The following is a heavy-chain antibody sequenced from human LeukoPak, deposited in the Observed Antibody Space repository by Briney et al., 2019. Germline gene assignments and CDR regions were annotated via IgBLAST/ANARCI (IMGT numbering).Heavy chain of an antibody. J-gene: IGHJ3*02. CDR2: INYSGST. V-gene: IGHV4-39*07. Sequence: KTSETLSLTCTVSGGSISSTSYYWGWIRQPPGKGLEWIGTINYSGSTYYNPSLKSRVTISVDTSKNQFSLKLSSVTAADTAVYYCARGHQLLLNAFDIWGQGTMVTVSS. CDR3: ARGHQLLLNAFDI. CDR1: GGSISSTSYY. D-gene: IGHD2-2*01.